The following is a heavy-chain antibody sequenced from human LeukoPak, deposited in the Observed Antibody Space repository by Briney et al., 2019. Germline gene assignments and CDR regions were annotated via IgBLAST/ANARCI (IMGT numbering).Heavy chain of an antibody. J-gene: IGHJ5*02. V-gene: IGHV4-59*08. CDR1: GGSTSSYY. Sequence: KPSETLSLTCTVSGGSTSSYYWSWIRQPPGKGLEYIGYVYYSGSTDYNPSLKSRVTISVDTSKNQFSLKLSSVTAADTAVYYCARQTGYCSGGSCSRGWFDPWGQGTLVTVSS. D-gene: IGHD2-15*01. CDR2: VYYSGST. CDR3: ARQTGYCSGGSCSRGWFDP.